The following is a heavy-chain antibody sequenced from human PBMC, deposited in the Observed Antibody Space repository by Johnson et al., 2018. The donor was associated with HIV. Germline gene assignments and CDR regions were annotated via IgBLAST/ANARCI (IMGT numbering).Heavy chain of an antibody. J-gene: IGHJ3*02. V-gene: IGHV3-23*04. D-gene: IGHD6-6*01. CDR1: GFTFSSYA. CDR3: TTVNPAYSSSNEDVAFDI. Sequence: VQLVESGGGVVRPGGSLRLSCAASGFTFSSYAMSWVRQAPGKGLEWVSAISGSGGSTYYADSVKGRFTISRDNSKTTLYLQMNSLKTEDTAVYYCTTVNPAYSSSNEDVAFDIWGQGTMVTVSS. CDR2: ISGSGGST.